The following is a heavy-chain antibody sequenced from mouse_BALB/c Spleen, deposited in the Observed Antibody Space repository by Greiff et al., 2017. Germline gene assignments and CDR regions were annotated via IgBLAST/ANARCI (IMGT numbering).Heavy chain of an antibody. CDR1: GYTFTSYW. CDR3: TRDYYGYWYFDV. J-gene: IGHJ1*01. D-gene: IGHD1-1*01. Sequence: QVQLQQPGAELVRPGASVKLSCKASGYTFTSYWINWVKQRPGQGLEWIGNIYPSDSYTNYNQKFMDKATLTVDKSSSTAYMQLSSPTSEDSAVYYCTRDYYGYWYFDVWGAGTTVTVSS. CDR2: IYPSDSYT. V-gene: IGHV1-69*02.